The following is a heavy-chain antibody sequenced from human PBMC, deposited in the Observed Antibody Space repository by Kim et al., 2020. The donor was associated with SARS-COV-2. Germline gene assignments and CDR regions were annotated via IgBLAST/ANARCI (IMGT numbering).Heavy chain of an antibody. J-gene: IGHJ4*02. D-gene: IGHD1-26*01. CDR1: GFSFSNYW. CDR2: INSDGRSS. CDR3: ATDPPGAVWDTFDH. V-gene: IGHV3-74*01. Sequence: GGSLRLSCAASGFSFSNYWMHWVRQAPGKGLVWVSRINSDGRSSSYADSVKGRFTISKDNAKNTLYLQMNSLRVDDTAVYYCATDPPGAVWDTFDHWGQG.